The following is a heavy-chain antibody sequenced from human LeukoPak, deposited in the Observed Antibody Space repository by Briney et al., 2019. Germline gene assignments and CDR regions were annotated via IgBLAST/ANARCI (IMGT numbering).Heavy chain of an antibody. CDR2: ISAYNGNT. V-gene: IGHV1-18*01. CDR3: ARDRPKLRYFDWLYAFDI. D-gene: IGHD3-9*01. J-gene: IGHJ3*02. Sequence: GASVKVSCKASGYTFTSYGISWVRQAPGQGLEWMGWISAYNGNTNYAQKLQGRVTMTTYTSTSTAYMELRSLRSDDTAVYYCARDRPKLRYFDWLYAFDIWGQGTMVTVSS. CDR1: GYTFTSYG.